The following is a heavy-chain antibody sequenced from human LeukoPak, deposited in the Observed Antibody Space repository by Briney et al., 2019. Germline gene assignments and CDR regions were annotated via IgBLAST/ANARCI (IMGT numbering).Heavy chain of an antibody. Sequence: SETLSLTCAVYGGSFSGYYWSWIRQPPGKGLEWIGEINHSGSTNYNPSLKSQVTISVDTSKNQFSLKLSSVTAADTAVYYCARSGYSYGYFGLRSWGQGTLVTVSS. D-gene: IGHD5-18*01. CDR1: GGSFSGYY. CDR2: INHSGST. J-gene: IGHJ5*02. CDR3: ARSGYSYGYFGLRS. V-gene: IGHV4-34*01.